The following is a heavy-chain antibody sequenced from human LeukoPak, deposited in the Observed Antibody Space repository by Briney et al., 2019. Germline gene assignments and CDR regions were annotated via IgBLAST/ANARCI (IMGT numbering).Heavy chain of an antibody. CDR1: GFTFSSFS. CDR3: AKDPTYCSGGSRYPFDAFDI. Sequence: GGSLRLSCAASGFTFSSFSMNWVRQAPGKGLEWVSYISSTSSTIYYADSVKGRFTISRDNSKNTLYLQMNSLRAEDTAVYYCAKDPTYCSGGSRYPFDAFDIWGQGTMVTVSS. V-gene: IGHV3-48*01. CDR2: ISSTSSTI. D-gene: IGHD2-15*01. J-gene: IGHJ3*02.